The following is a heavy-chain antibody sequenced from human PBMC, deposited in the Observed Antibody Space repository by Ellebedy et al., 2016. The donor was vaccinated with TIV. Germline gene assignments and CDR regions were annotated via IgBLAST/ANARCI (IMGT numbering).Heavy chain of an antibody. D-gene: IGHD3-22*01. Sequence: SETLSLXCAVSGGSISSSNWWSWVRQPPGKGLEWIGEIYHSGSTNYNPSLKSRVTIPVDKSKNQFSLKLSSVTAADTAVYYCARLYYYDSSGNYYYYGMDVWGQGTTVTVSS. CDR2: IYHSGST. CDR3: ARLYYYDSSGNYYYYGMDV. CDR1: GGSISSSNW. V-gene: IGHV4-4*02. J-gene: IGHJ6*02.